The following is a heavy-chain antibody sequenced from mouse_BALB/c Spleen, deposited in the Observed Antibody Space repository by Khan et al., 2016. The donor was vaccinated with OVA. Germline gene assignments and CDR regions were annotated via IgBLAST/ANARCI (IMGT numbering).Heavy chain of an antibody. CDR2: IYCDDDK. V-gene: IGHV8-12*01. CDR1: GSSLSSSGMG. Sequence: QVPLKESGPGILQPSQTLNLTCSLSGSSLSSSGMGVNWIRQPSGKGLEWLAHIYCDDDKRYNPSLKSRLTISRDSSRKQVFLNITSVDTADTATYYRDRSPWLLHYAMAFWGQGTSVTVSA. J-gene: IGHJ4*01. CDR3: DRSPWLLHYAMAF. D-gene: IGHD2-3*01.